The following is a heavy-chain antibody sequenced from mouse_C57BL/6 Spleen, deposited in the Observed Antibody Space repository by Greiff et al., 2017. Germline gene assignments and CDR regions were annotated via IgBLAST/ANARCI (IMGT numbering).Heavy chain of an antibody. Sequence: EVQLQQSGAELVKPGASVKLSCTASGFNIKDYYMHWVKQRTEQGLEWIGRIDPEDGDTTYAPKFQGKATITADTSSNTASLQLSSLTSEDTAVYYCARRAFAYWGQGTLVTVSA. V-gene: IGHV14-2*01. CDR1: GFNIKDYY. CDR2: IDPEDGDT. CDR3: ARRAFAY. J-gene: IGHJ3*01.